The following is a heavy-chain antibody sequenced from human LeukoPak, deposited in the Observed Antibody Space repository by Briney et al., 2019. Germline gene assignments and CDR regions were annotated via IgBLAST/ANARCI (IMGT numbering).Heavy chain of an antibody. CDR2: IYSGGST. V-gene: IGHV3-66*01. Sequence: GGSLRLSCAASGFTFSSYAMSWVRQAPGKGLEWVSVIYSGGSTYYADSVKGRFTISRDNSKNTLYLQMNSLRAEDTAVYYCARDPGGPGVRSYWGQGTLVTVSS. CDR3: ARDPGGPGVRSY. J-gene: IGHJ4*02. D-gene: IGHD3-16*01. CDR1: GFTFSSYA.